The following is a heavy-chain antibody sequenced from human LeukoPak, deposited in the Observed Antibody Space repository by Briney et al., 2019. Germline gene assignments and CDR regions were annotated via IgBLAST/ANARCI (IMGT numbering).Heavy chain of an antibody. CDR2: MNPNSGNT. CDR1: GYTFTSYD. CDR3: ARVISAMEGDYYYYMDV. D-gene: IGHD5-18*01. V-gene: IGHV1-8*01. J-gene: IGHJ6*03. Sequence: GASVKVSCKASGYTFTSYDINWVRQATGQGLEWMGWMNPNSGNTGYAQKFQGRVTMTRNTSISTAYMELSSLRSEDTAVYYCARVISAMEGDYYYYMDVWGKGTTVTVSS.